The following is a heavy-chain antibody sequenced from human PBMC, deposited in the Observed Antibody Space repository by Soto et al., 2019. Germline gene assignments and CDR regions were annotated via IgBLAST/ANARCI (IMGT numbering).Heavy chain of an antibody. Sequence: TLSLTCAVSGGSISSSNWWSWVRQPPGKGLEWIGEIYHSGSTNYNPSLKSRVTISVDKSKNQFSLKLSSVTAADTAVYYCARSLLSGSFAYYYGMDVWGQGTTVTVSS. V-gene: IGHV4-4*02. CDR2: IYHSGST. CDR1: GGSISSSNW. J-gene: IGHJ6*02. D-gene: IGHD1-26*01. CDR3: ARSLLSGSFAYYYGMDV.